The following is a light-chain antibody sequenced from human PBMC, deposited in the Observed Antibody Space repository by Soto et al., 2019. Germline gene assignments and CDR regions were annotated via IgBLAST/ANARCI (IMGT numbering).Light chain of an antibody. V-gene: IGKV3-15*01. J-gene: IGKJ1*01. CDR2: RAS. CDR1: QYIYSN. CDR3: LQYHNLWA. Sequence: ETVLTQSPATLSLSPGERATLSCRASQYIYSNVAWYQHRPGQAPRLLIYRASTRATGIPARFSGSGSGTEFTLTISSLQSEDFTVYSCLQYHNLWAFGQGTKVDI.